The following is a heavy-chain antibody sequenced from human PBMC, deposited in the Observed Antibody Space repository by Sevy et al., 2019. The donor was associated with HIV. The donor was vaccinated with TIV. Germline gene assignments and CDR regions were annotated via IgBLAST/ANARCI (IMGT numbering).Heavy chain of an antibody. CDR2: KWYDGSNK. Sequence: GGSLRLSCAASGITFSSYGMHWVRQAPGKGLEWVADKWYDGSNKYYADSVKGRFTISRDNSKNTLYLQMNSLRAEDTAVYYCARGRASGHDYVWGSYRHWGQGTLVTVSS. D-gene: IGHD3-16*02. CDR3: ARGRASGHDYVWGSYRH. J-gene: IGHJ4*02. V-gene: IGHV3-33*01. CDR1: GITFSSYG.